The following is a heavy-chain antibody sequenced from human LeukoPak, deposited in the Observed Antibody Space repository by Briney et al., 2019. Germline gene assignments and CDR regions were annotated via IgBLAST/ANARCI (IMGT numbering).Heavy chain of an antibody. V-gene: IGHV1-2*02. CDR2: INPNSGGT. CDR1: GYTFTSYG. D-gene: IGHD6-13*01. J-gene: IGHJ4*02. Sequence: ASVKVSCKASGYTFTSYGISWVRQAPGQGLEWMGWINPNSGGTNYAQKFQGRVTITRDTSISTAYMELSRLRSDDTAVYYCARDRGRIAAAGTFGYWGQGTLVTVSS. CDR3: ARDRGRIAAAGTFGY.